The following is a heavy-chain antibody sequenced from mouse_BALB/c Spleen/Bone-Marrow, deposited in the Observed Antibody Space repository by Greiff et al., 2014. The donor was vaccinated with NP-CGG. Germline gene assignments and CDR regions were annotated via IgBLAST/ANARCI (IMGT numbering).Heavy chain of an antibody. CDR1: GFDFSRYW. V-gene: IGHV4-1*02. Sequence: EVKLVESGGGLVQPGGSLKLSCAASGFDFSRYWMSWARQAPGKGLEWIGEINPDSSPINYTPSLRDKFIISRDNAKNTLYLQMRKVRSEDTALYYCARPHYYGSNAMDYWGQGTSVTVSS. CDR2: INPDSSPI. CDR3: ARPHYYGSNAMDY. D-gene: IGHD1-2*01. J-gene: IGHJ4*01.